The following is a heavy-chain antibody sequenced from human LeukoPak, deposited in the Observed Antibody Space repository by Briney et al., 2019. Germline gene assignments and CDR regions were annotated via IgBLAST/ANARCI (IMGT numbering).Heavy chain of an antibody. CDR3: VRDECRTRDAFDI. CDR1: GFTFRNYA. D-gene: IGHD2-2*01. V-gene: IGHV3-64D*09. CDR2: ISSNGGST. J-gene: IGHJ3*02. Sequence: GGSLRLSCSGSGFTFRNYAMHWVRQAPGKGLESVSAISSNGGSTYYADSVKGTFTISRDNSKNTLYLQMRSLRAEDTAVYYCVRDECRTRDAFDIWGQGTKVTVSS.